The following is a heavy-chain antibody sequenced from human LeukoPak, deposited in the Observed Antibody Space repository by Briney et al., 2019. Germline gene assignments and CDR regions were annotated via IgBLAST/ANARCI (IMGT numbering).Heavy chain of an antibody. Sequence: GGSLRLSCETSGFGFRSYEMNWVRQGPGKRMEWVSFITSSGVPIYSADSVRGRFTVSRDNAKNSVTMQMNSVRAEDPAVYFCARVGNLRVGAEDAFDIWGQGTLVSVCS. J-gene: IGHJ3*02. CDR3: ARVGNLRVGAEDAFDI. D-gene: IGHD1-26*01. CDR1: GFGFRSYE. V-gene: IGHV3-48*03. CDR2: ITSSGVPI.